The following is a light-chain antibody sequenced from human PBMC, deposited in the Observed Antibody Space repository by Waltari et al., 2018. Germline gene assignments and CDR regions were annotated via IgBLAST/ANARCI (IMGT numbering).Light chain of an antibody. CDR3: ALYMGNGISV. V-gene: IGLV8-61*01. Sequence: QTVVTQEPSFSVSPGGTVTLTCGLSSGSLSSAYFPSWYQQTPGQAPRMLIHSTTSPSSGVPDRFSGSILGNKAALTITGAQAEDESDYYCALYMGNGISVFGGGTRLTVL. J-gene: IGLJ3*02. CDR1: SGSLSSAYF. CDR2: STT.